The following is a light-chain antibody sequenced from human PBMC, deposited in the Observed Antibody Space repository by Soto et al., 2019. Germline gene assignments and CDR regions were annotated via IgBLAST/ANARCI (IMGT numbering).Light chain of an antibody. CDR3: SSYTSSSTLSTYV. CDR1: SSDVGGYNY. J-gene: IGLJ1*01. Sequence: QSALIQAASVSGSPGQSITISCTGTSSDVGGYNYVSWYQHHPGKAPKLMIYDVSNRPSGVSNRFSGSKSGNTASLIISGLQAEYEADYYCSSYTSSSTLSTYVFGTGTKLTVL. V-gene: IGLV2-14*03. CDR2: DVS.